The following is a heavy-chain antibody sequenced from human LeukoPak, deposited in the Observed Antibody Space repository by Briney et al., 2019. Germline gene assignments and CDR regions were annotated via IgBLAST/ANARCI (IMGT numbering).Heavy chain of an antibody. V-gene: IGHV4-59*08. CDR1: GGSISSYY. Sequence: SETLSLTCTVSGGSISSYYWSWIRQPPGKGLEWIGSIYYSGSTNYNPSLKSRVTISVDTSKNQFSLKLSSVTAADTAVYYCARGLTYSSSWYDYWGQGTLVTVSS. CDR2: IYYSGST. D-gene: IGHD6-13*01. CDR3: ARGLTYSSSWYDY. J-gene: IGHJ4*02.